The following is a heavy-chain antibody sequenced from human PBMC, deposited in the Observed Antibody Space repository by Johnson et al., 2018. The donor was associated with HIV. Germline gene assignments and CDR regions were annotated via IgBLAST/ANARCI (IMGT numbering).Heavy chain of an antibody. CDR1: GFTFSSYA. CDR3: ARDQWMAGDAFDI. V-gene: IGHV3-30-3*01. CDR2: VSYDGRNQ. J-gene: IGHJ3*02. Sequence: QMQLVESGGGVVQPGRSLRLSCAASGFTFSSYAMHWVRQAPGTGLEWVALVSYDGRNQYHADSVKGGFTISRDNAKNSLYLQMNSLRAEDTALYYCARDQWMAGDAFDIWGQGTVVTVSS. D-gene: IGHD5-24*01.